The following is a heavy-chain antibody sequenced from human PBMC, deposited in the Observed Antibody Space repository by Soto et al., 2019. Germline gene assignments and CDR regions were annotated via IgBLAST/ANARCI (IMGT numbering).Heavy chain of an antibody. V-gene: IGHV4-31*03. J-gene: IGHJ5*02. Sequence: PSETLSLTCTFSGCSISSGGYYWSWIRQHPGKGLEWIGYIYYIGSTYYNPSLRGRVTISIDTSKNQFSLKLSSVTAADTAVYYCARSTGAGTWFWFDPWGQGTLVTVSS. CDR3: ARSTGAGTWFWFDP. CDR2: IYYIGST. CDR1: GCSISSGGYY. D-gene: IGHD6-19*01.